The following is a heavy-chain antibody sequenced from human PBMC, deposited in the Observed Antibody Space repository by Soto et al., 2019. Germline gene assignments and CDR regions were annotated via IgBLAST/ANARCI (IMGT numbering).Heavy chain of an antibody. CDR2: FRGSADST. D-gene: IGHD6-13*01. CDR3: VKVRKDGYSSFDY. CDR1: GFTFSAYA. V-gene: IGHV3-23*01. J-gene: IGHJ4*02. Sequence: EVQLLESGGDLVQPGGSLRLSCAASGFTFSAYAVSWVRQAPGKGLEWVSAFRGSADSTYYADSVKGRFTISRDNSRNTLYLQMNSLRADDTAVYYCVKVRKDGYSSFDYWGQGTLVTVSS.